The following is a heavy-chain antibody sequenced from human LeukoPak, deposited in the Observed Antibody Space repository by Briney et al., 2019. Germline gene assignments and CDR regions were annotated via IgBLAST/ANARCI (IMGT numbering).Heavy chain of an antibody. CDR2: ISGSGGST. Sequence: GGSLRLSCAASGFTFSSYAMSWVRQAPGKGLEWVSAISGSGGSTYYADSVKGRFTISRDNSKNTLYLQMNSLRAEGTAVYYCAKDLEWGSVWGPYQLLSGALFDYWGQGTLVTVSS. V-gene: IGHV3-23*01. D-gene: IGHD2-2*01. CDR3: AKDLEWGSVWGPYQLLSGALFDY. J-gene: IGHJ4*02. CDR1: GFTFSSYA.